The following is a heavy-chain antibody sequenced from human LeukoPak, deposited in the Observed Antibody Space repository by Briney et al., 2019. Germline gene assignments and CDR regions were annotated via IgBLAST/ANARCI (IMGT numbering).Heavy chain of an antibody. CDR1: GYTFTSYG. Sequence: GASVKVSCKASGYTFTSYGISWVRQAPGQGLEWMGWISGYNGNTKNAQKLQGRVTMTTDTSMSTAYMELRSLRSDDTAVYYCARDGRHRYYYDSSGFYGSWFDPWGQGTLVTVSS. CDR3: ARDGRHRYYYDSSGFYGSWFDP. V-gene: IGHV1-18*01. CDR2: ISGYNGNT. J-gene: IGHJ5*02. D-gene: IGHD3-22*01.